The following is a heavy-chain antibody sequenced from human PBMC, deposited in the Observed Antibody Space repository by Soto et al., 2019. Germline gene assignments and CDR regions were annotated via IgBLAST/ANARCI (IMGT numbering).Heavy chain of an antibody. V-gene: IGHV4-59*01. CDR3: ARVAFGRGYSGYLVFDY. CDR1: GGSISSYY. D-gene: IGHD5-12*01. J-gene: IGHJ4*02. Sequence: SETLSLTCTVSGGSISSYYWSWIRQPPGKGLEWIGYIYYSGSTNYNPSLKSRVTISVDTSKNQFSLKLSSVTAADAAVYYCARVAFGRGYSGYLVFDYWGQGTLVTVSS. CDR2: IYYSGST.